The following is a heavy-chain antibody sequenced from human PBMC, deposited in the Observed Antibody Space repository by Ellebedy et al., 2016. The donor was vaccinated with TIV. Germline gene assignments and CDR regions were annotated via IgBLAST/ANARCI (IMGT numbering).Heavy chain of an antibody. D-gene: IGHD1-1*01. Sequence: GGSLRLSCVASGFAFDDFGMHWVRQAPGKALEWVSGIIWNSDSIDYADSVKGRFTISRDNSKNSVYLQMNSLTAEDTALYYCAKDMDWAYTTVATSPFDSWGQGTLVSVSS. CDR3: AKDMDWAYTTVATSPFDS. V-gene: IGHV3-9*01. CDR2: IIWNSDSI. J-gene: IGHJ4*02. CDR1: GFAFDDFG.